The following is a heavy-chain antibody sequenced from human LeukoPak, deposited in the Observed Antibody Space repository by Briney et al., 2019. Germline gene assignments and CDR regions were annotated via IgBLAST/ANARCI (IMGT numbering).Heavy chain of an antibody. J-gene: IGHJ4*02. Sequence: PGGSLRLSCAASGFTFSNAWMNWVRQAPGKGLEWVGRIKSKTDGGTTDYAAPVKGRFTISTDDSKNTLYLQMNGLKTEDTAAYYCTTGQVVDYDASGYSALDYWGQGTLVTVSS. V-gene: IGHV3-15*01. D-gene: IGHD3-22*01. CDR2: IKSKTDGGTT. CDR1: GFTFSNAW. CDR3: TTGQVVDYDASGYSALDY.